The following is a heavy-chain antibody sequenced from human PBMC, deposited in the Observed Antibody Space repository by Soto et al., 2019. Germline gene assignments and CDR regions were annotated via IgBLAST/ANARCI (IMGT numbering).Heavy chain of an antibody. CDR1: GGSVSSGSYY. Sequence: QVQLQESGPGLVKPSETLSLTCTVSGGSVSSGSYYWSWIRQPPGKGLEWIGYIYYSGSTNYNPPXXGRVTISVDTXXNXCXXRLSAVTAADTAVYYCARVRQWYYDSSGYADYFDYWGQGTLVTVSS. J-gene: IGHJ4*02. D-gene: IGHD3-22*01. CDR2: IYYSGST. V-gene: IGHV4-61*01. CDR3: ARVRQWYYDSSGYADYFDY.